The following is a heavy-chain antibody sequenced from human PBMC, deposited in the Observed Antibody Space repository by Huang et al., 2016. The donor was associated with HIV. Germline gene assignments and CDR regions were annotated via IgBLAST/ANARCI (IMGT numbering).Heavy chain of an antibody. CDR3: VKERGSSRARSSFDF. D-gene: IGHD6-13*01. CDR1: GFPFSAYG. V-gene: IGHV3-30*02. J-gene: IGHJ3*01. CDR2: IRYDGNND. Sequence: QVRLVESGGGVVQPGASLTLSCSASGFPFSAYGMGWGRQDPGKGLVWVAFIRYDGNNDYLIGSVKGRFTISRDNSNNTLYLRMNSLRPEDTAVYYCVKERGSSRARSSFDFWGQGTSVIVSS.